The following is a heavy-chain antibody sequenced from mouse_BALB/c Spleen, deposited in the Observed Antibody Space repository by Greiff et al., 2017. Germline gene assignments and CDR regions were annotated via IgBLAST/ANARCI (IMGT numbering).Heavy chain of an antibody. CDR3: ARDEYGYAAMDY. CDR1: GYSITSGYY. J-gene: IGHJ4*01. Sequence: EVKLEESGPGLVKPSQSLSLTCSVTGYSITSGYYWNWIRQFPGNKLEWMGYISYDGSNNYNPSLKNRISITRDTSKNQFFLKLNSVTTEDTATYYCARDEYGYAAMDYWGQGTSVTVSS. V-gene: IGHV3-6*02. D-gene: IGHD2-2*01. CDR2: ISYDGSN.